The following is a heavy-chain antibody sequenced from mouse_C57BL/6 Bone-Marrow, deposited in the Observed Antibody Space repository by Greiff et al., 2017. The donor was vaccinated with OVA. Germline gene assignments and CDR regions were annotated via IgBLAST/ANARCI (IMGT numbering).Heavy chain of an antibody. D-gene: IGHD2-2*01. CDR3: ARSSYGYDRGYYYAMDY. CDR1: GYTFTDYY. V-gene: IGHV1-19*01. Sequence: EVQLQQSGPVLVKPGASVKMSCKASGYTFTDYYMNWVKQSHGKSLEWIGVINPYNGGTSYNQKFKGKATLTVDKSSSTAYMELNSLTSEDSAVYYCARSSYGYDRGYYYAMDYWGPGTSVTVSS. J-gene: IGHJ4*01. CDR2: INPYNGGT.